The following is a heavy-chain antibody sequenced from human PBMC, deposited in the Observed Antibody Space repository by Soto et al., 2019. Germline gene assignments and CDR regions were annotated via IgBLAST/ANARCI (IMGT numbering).Heavy chain of an antibody. V-gene: IGHV1-69*06. CDR2: IFPIFGTA. CDR3: ASPTREWLPPARDYYYGMDV. J-gene: IGHJ6*02. Sequence: QVQLVQSGAEVKKPGSSVKVSCKASGGTFSSYAISWVRQAPGQGLEWMGGIFPIFGTANYAQKFQGRVTITVDKSTSTPYMELSSLRSEDTAVYYCASPTREWLPPARDYYYGMDVWGQGTTVTVSS. D-gene: IGHD3-3*01. CDR1: GGTFSSYA.